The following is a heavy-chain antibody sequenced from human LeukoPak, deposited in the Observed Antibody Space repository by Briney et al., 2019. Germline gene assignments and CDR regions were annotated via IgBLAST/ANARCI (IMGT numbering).Heavy chain of an antibody. D-gene: IGHD6-6*01. CDR3: ARPGAGYSSSSGRDPGFDY. V-gene: IGHV1-8*03. Sequence: ASVKVSCKASGYTFTSYDINWVRQATGQGLEWKGWMNPNSGNTGYAQKFQGRVTITRNTSISTAYMELSSLRSEDTAVYYCARPGAGYSSSSGRDPGFDYWGQGTLVTVSS. CDR1: GYTFTSYD. J-gene: IGHJ4*02. CDR2: MNPNSGNT.